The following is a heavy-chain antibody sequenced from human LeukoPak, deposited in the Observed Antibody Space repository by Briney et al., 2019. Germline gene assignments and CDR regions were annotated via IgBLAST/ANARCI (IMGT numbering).Heavy chain of an antibody. CDR3: ARVRSSSWYDY. J-gene: IGHJ4*02. CDR2: SAYNGNT. V-gene: IGHV1-18*01. CDR1: GYTYTSYG. D-gene: IGHD6-13*01. Sequence: ASVEVSCKASGYTYTSYGISWVRQAPGQGLEWMGWSAYNGNTNYAQKFQGRVTMTIDRSTSTAYMELRSLRSDDTAVYYCARVRSSSWYDYWGQGTLVTVSS.